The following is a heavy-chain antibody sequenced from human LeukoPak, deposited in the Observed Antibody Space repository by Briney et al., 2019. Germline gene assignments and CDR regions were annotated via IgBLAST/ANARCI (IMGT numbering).Heavy chain of an antibody. D-gene: IGHD5-24*01. J-gene: IGHJ5*02. CDR3: ARDNSVRDEAWWFNP. V-gene: IGHV3-30*03. Sequence: PGGSLRLSCAASGFTFNDYGMHWVRQAPGKGLEWVAIISYDGSNEDYADSVKGRFTISRDNFKNTLYLQMNSLRAEDTAVYYCARDNSVRDEAWWFNPWGQGTLVTVSS. CDR2: ISYDGSNE. CDR1: GFTFNDYG.